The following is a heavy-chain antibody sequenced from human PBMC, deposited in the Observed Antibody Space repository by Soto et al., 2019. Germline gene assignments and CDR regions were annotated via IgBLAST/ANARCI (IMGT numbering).Heavy chain of an antibody. Sequence: PGGSPKTSCAAPGFPLFNLSLSWGPPAPGKGLEWVSAISGTGGSTYYADSVKGRFTISRDNSKNTLYLQMNSLRAEDTAVYYCAKNWDTTSSSSSHWGQGTLVTVSS. V-gene: IGHV3-23*01. CDR3: AKNWDTTSSSSSH. CDR2: ISGTGGST. J-gene: IGHJ4*02. D-gene: IGHD6-6*01. CDR1: GFPLFNLS.